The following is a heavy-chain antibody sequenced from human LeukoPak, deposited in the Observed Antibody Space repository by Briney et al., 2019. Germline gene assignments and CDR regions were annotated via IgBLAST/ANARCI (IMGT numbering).Heavy chain of an antibody. CDR3: ASRLYCSNTRCRDFPFAY. CDR1: GGTFSSYA. Sequence: SVKVSCKASGGTFSSYAINWVRQAPGQGLEWMGGIIPIFGTANYAQKFQDRVTITADESTSTAYMELSSLRSEDTAIYYCASRLYCSNTRCRDFPFAYWGQGTLVTVSS. V-gene: IGHV1-69*01. CDR2: IIPIFGTA. J-gene: IGHJ4*02. D-gene: IGHD2-2*01.